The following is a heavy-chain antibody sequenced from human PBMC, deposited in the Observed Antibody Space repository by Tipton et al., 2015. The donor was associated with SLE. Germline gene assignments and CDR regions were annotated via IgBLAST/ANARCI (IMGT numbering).Heavy chain of an antibody. CDR2: ISYDGSNK. CDR1: GFTFSSYA. CDR3: AAALVLNFDY. D-gene: IGHD6-13*01. Sequence: SLRLSCAASGFTFSSYAMHWVRQAPGKGLEWVAVISYDGSNKYYADSVKGRFTISRDNSKNTLYLQMNSLRAEDTAVYYCAAALVLNFDYWGQGTQVTVSS. J-gene: IGHJ4*02. V-gene: IGHV3-30*04.